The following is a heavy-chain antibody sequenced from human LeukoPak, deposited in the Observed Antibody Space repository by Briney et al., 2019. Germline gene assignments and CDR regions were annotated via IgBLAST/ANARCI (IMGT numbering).Heavy chain of an antibody. CDR2: ISYDGSNK. V-gene: IGHV3-30*04. CDR3: AGDRRGSGSSFDY. J-gene: IGHJ4*02. Sequence: GGSLRLSCAASGFTFSSYAIHWVRQAPGKGLEWVAVISYDGSNKYYADSVKGRFTISRDNSKNTLYLQMNSLRAEDTAVYYCAGDRRGSGSSFDYWGQGTLVTVSS. D-gene: IGHD3-10*01. CDR1: GFTFSSYA.